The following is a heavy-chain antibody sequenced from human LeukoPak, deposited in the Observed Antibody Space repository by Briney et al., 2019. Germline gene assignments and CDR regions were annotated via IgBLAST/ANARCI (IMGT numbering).Heavy chain of an antibody. CDR1: GFTFNNYA. CDR2: ISGSGGTT. V-gene: IGHV3-23*01. D-gene: IGHD6-13*01. J-gene: IGHJ4*02. Sequence: GGSLRLSCAASGFTFNNYAMNWVRQAPGKGLEWVSVISGSGGTTYYADSVKGRFTISRDSSKNTLYLQMNSLRAEDTAVHYCAKAPPYSSSWSYYFDYWGQGTLVTVSS. CDR3: AKAPPYSSSWSYYFDY.